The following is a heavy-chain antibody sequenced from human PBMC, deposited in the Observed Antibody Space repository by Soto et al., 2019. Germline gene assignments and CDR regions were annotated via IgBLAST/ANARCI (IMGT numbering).Heavy chain of an antibody. Sequence: ASVKVSCKASGYTFTSYAMHWVRQAPGQRLEWMGWINAGNGNTKYSQKFQGRVTITRDASASTAYMELSSLRSEDTAVYYCARDNKLSSSWPQYYYYYGMDVWGQGTTVTVSS. V-gene: IGHV1-3*01. CDR1: GYTFTSYA. J-gene: IGHJ6*02. CDR3: ARDNKLSSSWPQYYYYYGMDV. CDR2: INAGNGNT. D-gene: IGHD6-13*01.